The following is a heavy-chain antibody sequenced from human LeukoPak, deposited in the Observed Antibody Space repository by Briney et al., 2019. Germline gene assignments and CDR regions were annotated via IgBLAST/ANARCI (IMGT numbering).Heavy chain of an antibody. Sequence: GGSLRLSCAASGFTFSSYWMHWVRQAPGKGLVWVSRINSDGSSISYADSVKGRFTISRDNAKNTLFLQMNGLRVEDTAVYYCASAEVIQYGMDVWGQGTTVTVSS. CDR3: ASAEVIQYGMDV. CDR2: INSDGSSI. D-gene: IGHD3-16*02. V-gene: IGHV3-74*01. CDR1: GFTFSSYW. J-gene: IGHJ6*02.